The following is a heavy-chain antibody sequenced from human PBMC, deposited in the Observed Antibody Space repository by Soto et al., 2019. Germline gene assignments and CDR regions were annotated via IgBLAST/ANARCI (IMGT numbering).Heavy chain of an antibody. CDR1: GFTFTNHA. CDR3: AKRQGIGAAAKNFDF. D-gene: IGHD6-13*01. CDR2: ISASGGLI. Sequence: EVQLLESGGGLVQPGGSLRLSCAASGFTFTNHAMSWVRQAPGKGLEWVSGISASGGLIYDADSVKGRFNMSRDNSKNTLYLQMNSLRAEDTAVYFCAKRQGIGAAAKNFDFWGQGTLVTVSS. J-gene: IGHJ4*02. V-gene: IGHV3-23*01.